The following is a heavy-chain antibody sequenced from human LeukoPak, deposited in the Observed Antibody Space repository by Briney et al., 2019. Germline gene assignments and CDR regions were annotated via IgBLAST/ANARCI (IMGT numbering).Heavy chain of an antibody. CDR3: ARAAYYDSSGYPRGYFDL. Sequence: GGSLRLSCAASGFTVSSNYMSWVRQAPGKGLEWVSVIYSGGSTYYADSVKGRLTISRHNSKNTLYLQMNSLRAEDTAVYYCARAAYYDSSGYPRGYFDLWGRGTLVTVPS. CDR1: GFTVSSNY. CDR2: IYSGGST. J-gene: IGHJ2*01. V-gene: IGHV3-53*04. D-gene: IGHD3-22*01.